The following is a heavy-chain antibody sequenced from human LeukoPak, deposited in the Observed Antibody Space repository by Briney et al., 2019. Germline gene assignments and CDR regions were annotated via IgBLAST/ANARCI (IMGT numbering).Heavy chain of an antibody. CDR3: ARDVGGSLWSGESLFDY. CDR2: ISSSSSYI. J-gene: IGHJ4*02. Sequence: GGSLRLSCAASGFTFSSYSMNWVRQAPGKGLEWVSSISSSSSYIYYADSVKGRFTISRDNAKNSLYLQMNSLRAEDTAVYYCARDVGGSLWSGESLFDYWGQGTLVTVSS. D-gene: IGHD3-10*01. V-gene: IGHV3-21*01. CDR1: GFTFSSYS.